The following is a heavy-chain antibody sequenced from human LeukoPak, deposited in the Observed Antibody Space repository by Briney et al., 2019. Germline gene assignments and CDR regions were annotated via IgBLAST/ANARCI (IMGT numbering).Heavy chain of an antibody. D-gene: IGHD3-3*01. J-gene: IGHJ6*03. V-gene: IGHV3-30*01. CDR3: ARDRDYDFWSGYYEYYYYYMDV. CDR1: GFTFSSYA. Sequence: PGGSLRHSCAAPGFTFSSYAMHWVRQAPGKGLEWVAVISYDGSNKYYADSVKGRFTISRDNSKNTLYLQMNSLRAEDTAVYYCARDRDYDFWSGYYEYYYYYMDVWGKGTTVTVSS. CDR2: ISYDGSNK.